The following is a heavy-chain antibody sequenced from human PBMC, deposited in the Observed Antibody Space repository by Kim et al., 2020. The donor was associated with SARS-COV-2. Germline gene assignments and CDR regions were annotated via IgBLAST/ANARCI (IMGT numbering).Heavy chain of an antibody. CDR1: GGSISSSSYY. CDR2: IYYSGST. D-gene: IGHD6-19*01. J-gene: IGHJ3*02. Sequence: SETLSLTCTVSGGSISSSSYYWGWIRQPPGKGLEWIGSIYYSGSTYYNPSLKSRVTISVDTSKNQFSLKLSSVTAADTAVYYCARPPYSSGWYSNAFDIWGQGTMVTVSS. CDR3: ARPPYSSGWYSNAFDI. V-gene: IGHV4-39*01.